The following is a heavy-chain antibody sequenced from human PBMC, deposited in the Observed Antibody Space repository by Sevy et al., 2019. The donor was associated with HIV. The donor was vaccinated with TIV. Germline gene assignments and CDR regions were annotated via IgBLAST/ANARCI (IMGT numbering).Heavy chain of an antibody. J-gene: IGHJ4*02. V-gene: IGHV3-23*01. CDR1: GFTFRSYA. Sequence: GGSLRLSCEASGFTFRSYAMSWVRQAPGKGLEWVSGIIGSGDNTYYPDSVKGRFTVSRDNSKNTLYVQMNSLRAEDTAVYYCAKGVSWLVLGGYFDYWGQGTRVTVSS. CDR3: AKGVSWLVLGGYFDY. D-gene: IGHD6-19*01. CDR2: IIGSGDNT.